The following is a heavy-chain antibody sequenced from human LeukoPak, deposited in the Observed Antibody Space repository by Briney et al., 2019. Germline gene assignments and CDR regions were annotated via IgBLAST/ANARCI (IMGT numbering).Heavy chain of an antibody. Sequence: ASVKVSCKASGYTFTGYYTHWVRQAPGQGLEWMGWINPNSGGTNYAQKFQGRVTMTRDTSISTAYMELSRLRSDDTAVYYCARDFWSGYLGADYWGQGTLVTVSS. V-gene: IGHV1-2*02. CDR3: ARDFWSGYLGADY. D-gene: IGHD3-3*01. CDR2: INPNSGGT. J-gene: IGHJ4*02. CDR1: GYTFTGYY.